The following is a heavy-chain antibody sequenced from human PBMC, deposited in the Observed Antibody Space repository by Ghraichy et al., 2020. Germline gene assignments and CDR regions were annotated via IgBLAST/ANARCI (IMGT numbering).Heavy chain of an antibody. CDR1: GFTFSNYA. V-gene: IGHV3-64*02. Sequence: GGSLRLSCVASGFTFSNYAMHWVRQAPGKGLQYVSAISSNGETTYYVDSVKGRFTISRDNSKNTLYLQMGSLRVEDMAVYYCARGYDDRGYYFLDYWGQGTLVTVSS. CDR3: ARGYDDRGYYFLDY. CDR2: ISSNGETT. J-gene: IGHJ4*02. D-gene: IGHD3-22*01.